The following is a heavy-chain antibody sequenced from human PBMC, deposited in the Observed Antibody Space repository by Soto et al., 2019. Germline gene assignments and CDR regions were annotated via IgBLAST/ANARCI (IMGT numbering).Heavy chain of an antibody. Sequence: SVKASCKASGGTFSSYAISWVRQAPGQGLEWMGGIIPIFGTANYAQKFQGRVTITADESTSTAYMELSSLRSEDTAVYYCASGTAPYGSPNDYWGQGTLVTVSS. CDR3: ASGTAPYGSPNDY. V-gene: IGHV1-69*13. CDR1: GGTFSSYA. D-gene: IGHD6-13*01. CDR2: IIPIFGTA. J-gene: IGHJ4*02.